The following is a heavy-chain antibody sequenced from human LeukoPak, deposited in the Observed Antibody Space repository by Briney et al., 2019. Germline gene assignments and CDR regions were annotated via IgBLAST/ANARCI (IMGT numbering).Heavy chain of an antibody. CDR1: GVSISNYY. Sequence: SETLSLTCAVSGVSISNYYCGWVRQPPGKGLEWLGYIHYSGYTNYNPSLKSRVTISVDTSKNQFSLNLSSVTAADTAVYYCARHWGSDWYFDLWGRGTLVTVSS. CDR3: ARHWGSDWYFDL. V-gene: IGHV4-59*01. J-gene: IGHJ2*01. D-gene: IGHD7-27*01. CDR2: IHYSGYT.